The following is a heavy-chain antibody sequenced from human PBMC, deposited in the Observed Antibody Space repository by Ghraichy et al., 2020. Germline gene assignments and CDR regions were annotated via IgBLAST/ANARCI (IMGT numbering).Heavy chain of an antibody. CDR1: GASITNDY. J-gene: IGHJ6*03. CDR2: FSNTGIT. D-gene: IGHD1-26*01. Sequence: SETLSLTCTVSGASITNDYWAWIRQSPGEGLEWIGYFSNTGITNINPSLKSRVTIPVDTSQNQFSLKLISVTAADTAVYYCARESSIIGATRSSIYHHHHMDVWGKGTAVTVSS. CDR3: ARESSIIGATRSSIYHHHHMDV. V-gene: IGHV4-59*01.